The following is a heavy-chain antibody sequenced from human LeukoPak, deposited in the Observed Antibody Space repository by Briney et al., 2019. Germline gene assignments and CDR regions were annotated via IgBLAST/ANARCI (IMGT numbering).Heavy chain of an antibody. J-gene: IGHJ4*02. D-gene: IGHD6-19*01. V-gene: IGHV4-4*02. CDR3: ARKDIAVAGTGFDY. CDR1: GGSISSSNW. Sequence: SGTLSLTCAVSGGSISSSNWWSWVRQPPGKGLEWIGEIYHSGSTNYNPSLKSRVTISVDKSKNQFSLKLSSVTAADTAVYYCARKDIAVAGTGFDYRGQGTLVTVSS. CDR2: IYHSGST.